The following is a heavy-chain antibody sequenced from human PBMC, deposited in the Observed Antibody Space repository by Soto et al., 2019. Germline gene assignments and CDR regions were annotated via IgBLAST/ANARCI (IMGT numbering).Heavy chain of an antibody. V-gene: IGHV3-23*01. CDR3: AKDARDTGGNSGIDY. J-gene: IGHJ4*02. D-gene: IGHD2-21*02. Sequence: GSLRLSCAASRFTSGYHAMNWVRQAPGKGLEWVSTISSNGENTHYADSVKGRFTISRDNSKSTLYLQMNSLRVEDTALYYCAKDARDTGGNSGIDYWGQGTLVTVSS. CDR1: RFTSGYHA. CDR2: ISSNGENT.